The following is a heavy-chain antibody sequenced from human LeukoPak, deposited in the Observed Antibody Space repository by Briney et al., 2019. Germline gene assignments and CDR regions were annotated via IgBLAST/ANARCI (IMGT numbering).Heavy chain of an antibody. V-gene: IGHV3-30*02. CDR3: ARVEAVYYYGSASPYSPY. Sequence: GGSLRLSCAASGFTFSSYGMHWVRQAPGKGLEWVTFIRYDGTNEYYADSVRGRFTISKDNSKNTLYLQMNSLRPEDTAVYYCARVEAVYYYGSASPYSPYWGQGTLVTVSS. J-gene: IGHJ4*02. CDR1: GFTFSSYG. D-gene: IGHD3-10*01. CDR2: IRYDGTNE.